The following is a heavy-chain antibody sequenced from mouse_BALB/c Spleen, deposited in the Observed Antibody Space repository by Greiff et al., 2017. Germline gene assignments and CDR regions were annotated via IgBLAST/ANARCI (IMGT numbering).Heavy chain of an antibody. CDR2: ISSGGST. J-gene: IGHJ2*01. D-gene: IGHD2-4*01. CDR1: GFTFSSYA. Sequence: EVQLVESGGGLVKPGGSLKLSCAASGFTFSSYAMSWVRQTPEKRLEWVASISSGGSTYYPDSVKGRFTISRDNARNILYLQMSSLRSEDTAMYYCARAIYYDYDSYYFDYWGQGTTLTVSS. CDR3: ARAIYYDYDSYYFDY. V-gene: IGHV5-6-5*01.